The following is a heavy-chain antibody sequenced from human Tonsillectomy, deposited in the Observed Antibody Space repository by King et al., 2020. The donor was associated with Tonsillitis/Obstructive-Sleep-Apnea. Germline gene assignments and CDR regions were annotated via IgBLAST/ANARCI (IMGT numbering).Heavy chain of an antibody. CDR3: ASNWGSPSNFEY. V-gene: IGHV1-2*02. Sequence: VQLVESGAEVKKPGASVKVSCRASGYTFTGYYIHWVRQAPGQGLEWMGWINPNTGGTNYAQKFQGRVTLTRDTFISTAYMELSRLRSDDTAVYYCASNWGSPSNFEYWGQGTLVTVSS. J-gene: IGHJ4*02. CDR1: GYTFTGYY. D-gene: IGHD7-27*01. CDR2: INPNTGGT.